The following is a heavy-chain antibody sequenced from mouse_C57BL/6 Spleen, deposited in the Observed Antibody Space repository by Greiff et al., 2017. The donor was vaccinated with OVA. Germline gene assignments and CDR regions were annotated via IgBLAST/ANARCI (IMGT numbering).Heavy chain of an antibody. CDR3: ARSGIYDGYRY. J-gene: IGHJ2*01. D-gene: IGHD2-3*01. Sequence: QVQLQQPGAELVKPGASVKLSCKASGYTFTSYWMQWVKQRPGQGLEWIGEIDPSDSYTNYNQKFKGKATLTVDTSSSTAYMQLSSLTSEDSAVYYCARSGIYDGYRYWGQGTTLTVSS. CDR1: GYTFTSYW. CDR2: IDPSDSYT. V-gene: IGHV1-50*01.